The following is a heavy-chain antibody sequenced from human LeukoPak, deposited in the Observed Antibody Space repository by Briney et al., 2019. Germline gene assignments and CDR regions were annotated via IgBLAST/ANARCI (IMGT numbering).Heavy chain of an antibody. V-gene: IGHV4-59*08. D-gene: IGHD6-13*01. J-gene: IGHJ5*02. CDR1: GGSISSYY. CDR3: ARGYSSSWYWSDP. Sequence: SETLSLTCTVSGGSISSYYWSWIRQPPGKGLEWIGYIFYTGSTNYNPSLKSRVTISVDTSKNQFSLKLSSVTAADTAVYYCARGYSSSWYWSDPWGQGTLVTVSS. CDR2: IFYTGST.